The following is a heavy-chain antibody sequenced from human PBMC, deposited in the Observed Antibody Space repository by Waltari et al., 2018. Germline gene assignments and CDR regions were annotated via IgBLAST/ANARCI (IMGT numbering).Heavy chain of an antibody. CDR1: GGTFSSYA. D-gene: IGHD3-3*01. CDR2: IIPIFGTA. Sequence: QVQLVQSGAEVKKPGSSVKVSCKASGGTFSSYAISWVRQAPGQGLEWMGGIIPIFGTANYAQKFQGRVTITADESTSTAYMELSSLRSEDTAVYYCARVGTIFGVVIYYYYYGMDVWGQGTTVTVSS. J-gene: IGHJ6*02. V-gene: IGHV1-69*01. CDR3: ARVGTIFGVVIYYYYYGMDV.